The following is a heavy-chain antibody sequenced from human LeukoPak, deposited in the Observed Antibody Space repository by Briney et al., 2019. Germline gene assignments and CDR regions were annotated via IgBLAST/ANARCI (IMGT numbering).Heavy chain of an antibody. CDR1: GLTFSRYA. CDR2: ISESGSGT. D-gene: IGHD3-10*01. J-gene: IGHJ4*02. V-gene: IGHV3-23*01. Sequence: GGSLRLSCAVSGLTFSRYAMSWVRQAPGKGLEWVSAISESGSGTYYADSVKGRFTISRDNAKNSLYLQMNSLRAEDTAVYYCARDPGKRGIDYWGQGTLVTVSS. CDR3: ARDPGKRGIDY.